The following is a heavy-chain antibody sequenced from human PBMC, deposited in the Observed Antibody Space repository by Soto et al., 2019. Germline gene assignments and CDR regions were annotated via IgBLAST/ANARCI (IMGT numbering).Heavy chain of an antibody. D-gene: IGHD3-3*01. J-gene: IGHJ5*02. V-gene: IGHV4-34*01. CDR1: GGSFSGYY. CDR2: IDHSGYT. CDR3: ARVRDLFAP. Sequence: QGQLQQWGAGLLKPSETLSLTCADYGGSFSGYYWNWIRQPPGKGLEWIGEIDHSGYTNYNPSLKSRVTLSVDTSKIQLALRLTSVTAAVTAIYYLARVRDLFAPWGQGTVVTVYS.